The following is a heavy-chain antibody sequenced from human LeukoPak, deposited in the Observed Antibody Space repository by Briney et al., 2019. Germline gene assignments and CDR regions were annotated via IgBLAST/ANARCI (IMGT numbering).Heavy chain of an antibody. CDR3: AREDSSGWADY. V-gene: IGHV3-48*01. CDR2: ISSSSSTI. D-gene: IGHD6-19*01. J-gene: IGHJ4*02. CDR1: GFTFSSYS. Sequence: GGSLRLSCAASGFTFSSYSMNWVRQAPGKGLEWVSYISSSSSTIYYADSVKGRFTISRDNAKNSLYLQMNSLRAEDTAVYYCAREDSSGWADYWGQGTQVTVSS.